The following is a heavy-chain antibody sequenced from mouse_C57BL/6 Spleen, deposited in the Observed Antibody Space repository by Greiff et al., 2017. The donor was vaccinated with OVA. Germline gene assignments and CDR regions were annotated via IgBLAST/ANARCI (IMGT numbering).Heavy chain of an antibody. Sequence: QVQLQQSGAELVRPGTSVKVSCKASGYAFTNYLIEWVKQRPGQGLEWIGVINPGSGGTNYNEKFKGKATLTADKSSSTAYMQLSSLTSEDSAVYFCARGGKYYGSSLYWYVDVWGTGTTVTVSS. J-gene: IGHJ1*03. V-gene: IGHV1-54*01. D-gene: IGHD1-1*01. CDR1: GYAFTNYL. CDR2: INPGSGGT. CDR3: ARGGKYYGSSLYWYVDV.